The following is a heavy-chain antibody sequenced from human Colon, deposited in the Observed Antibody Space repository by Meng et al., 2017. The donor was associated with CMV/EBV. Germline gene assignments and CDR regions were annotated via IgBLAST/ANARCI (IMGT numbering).Heavy chain of an antibody. CDR2: IYSGGPM. CDR1: GFTFSSYP. Sequence: GESLKISCAASGFTFSSYPMYWVRQAPGKGLEWVALIYSGGPMHYADSVKGRFTISRDNSKNILYLQMNSLRADDTAVYYCARGSGPLFPGAFDIWGQGTMVTVSS. D-gene: IGHD3-10*02. J-gene: IGHJ3*02. CDR3: ARGSGPLFPGAFDI. V-gene: IGHV3-53*01.